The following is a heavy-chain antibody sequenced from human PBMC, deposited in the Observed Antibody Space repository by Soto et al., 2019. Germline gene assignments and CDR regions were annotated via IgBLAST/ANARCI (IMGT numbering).Heavy chain of an antibody. Sequence: PSETLSLTCTVSGGSISSGGYYWSCIRQHPGKGLEWIGYIYYSGSTYYNPSLKSRVTISVDTSKNQCSLKLSSVTAADTAVYYCAIVXXXXXXXXXXDXWXQGTLVTV. CDR2: IYYSGST. J-gene: IGHJ4*02. CDR3: AIVXXXXXXXXXXDX. CDR1: GGSISSGGYY. V-gene: IGHV4-31*03.